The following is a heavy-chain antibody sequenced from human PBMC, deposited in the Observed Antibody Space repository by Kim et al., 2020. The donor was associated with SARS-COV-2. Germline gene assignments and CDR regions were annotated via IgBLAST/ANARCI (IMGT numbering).Heavy chain of an antibody. J-gene: IGHJ6*02. CDR3: VKDLGGYAGIDV. D-gene: IGHD3-16*01. Sequence: TYYADSVRGRLAISRDISKNTRYLQLNSLRGDDAAVYHCVKDLGGYAGIDVWGQGTTVTV. V-gene: IGHV3-23*01. CDR2: T.